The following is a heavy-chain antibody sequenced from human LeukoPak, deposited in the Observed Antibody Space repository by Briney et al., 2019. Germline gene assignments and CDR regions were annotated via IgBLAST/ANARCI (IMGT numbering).Heavy chain of an antibody. J-gene: IGHJ5*02. CDR3: ARGGVGDCSGGSCPFNWFDP. D-gene: IGHD2-15*01. Sequence: ASVKVSFKASGYTFTSYGITWVRQTPGQGLEWMGWIRPYNGNTDYAQKVQGRLTMTTDTSTSTAYMELRSLRSDDTAVYYCARGGVGDCSGGSCPFNWFDPWGQGTLVTVSS. V-gene: IGHV1-18*01. CDR2: IRPYNGNT. CDR1: GYTFTSYG.